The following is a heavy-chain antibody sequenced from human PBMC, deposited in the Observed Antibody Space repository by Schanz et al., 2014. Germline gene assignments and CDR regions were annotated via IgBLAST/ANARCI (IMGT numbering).Heavy chain of an antibody. J-gene: IGHJ4*02. V-gene: IGHV3-53*01. CDR2: IYIGGNT. CDR3: ARIGGSVFDY. CDR1: GFSVGNKY. Sequence: EVQLVESGGGLVQPGGSLRLSCAASGFSVGNKYMNWVRQAPGKGLEWVSFIYIGGNTYYADSVKGRFTISRDSSKNTLYLQMNSLRAEDTAVYYCARIGGSVFDYWAQGTLVTVSS. D-gene: IGHD3-10*01.